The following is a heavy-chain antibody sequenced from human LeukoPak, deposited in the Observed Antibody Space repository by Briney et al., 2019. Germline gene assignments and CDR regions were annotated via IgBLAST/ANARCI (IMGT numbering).Heavy chain of an antibody. CDR1: GFTFNNYA. V-gene: IGHV3-23*01. CDR2: ISSSGT. D-gene: IGHD3-16*01. Sequence: GGSLRLSCAAAGFTFNNYAMSWVRQAPGKGLEWVSTISSSGTNYADSVKGRFTISRDNSKSTVDLQMNSLRADDTAVYYCARDPGGSFDYWGQGTLVTVSS. J-gene: IGHJ4*02. CDR3: ARDPGGSFDY.